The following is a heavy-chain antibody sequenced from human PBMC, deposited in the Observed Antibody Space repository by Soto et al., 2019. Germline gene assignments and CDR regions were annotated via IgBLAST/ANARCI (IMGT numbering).Heavy chain of an antibody. D-gene: IGHD5-12*01. Sequence: SETLSLTCTVSGGSSSSYYWSWIRQPPGKGLEWIGYIYYSENTNYNPSLKSRVTISVDTSKNQFSLRLSSVTAADTAVYYCASGNSGYAIDYWGQGTLVTVSS. V-gene: IGHV4-59*01. CDR2: IYYSENT. CDR3: ASGNSGYAIDY. J-gene: IGHJ4*02. CDR1: GGSSSSYY.